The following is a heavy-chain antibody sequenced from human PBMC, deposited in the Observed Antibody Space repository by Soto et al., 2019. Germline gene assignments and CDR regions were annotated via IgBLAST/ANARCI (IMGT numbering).Heavy chain of an antibody. CDR3: ARGRGLLWFGELLTQTRPYYFDY. J-gene: IGHJ4*02. CDR1: GGSFSGYY. D-gene: IGHD3-10*01. V-gene: IGHV4-34*01. Sequence: PSETLSLTCAVYGGSFSGYYWSWIRQPPGKGLEWIGEINHSGSTNYNPSLKSRVTIPVDTSKNQFSLKLSSVTAADTAVYYCARGRGLLWFGELLTQTRPYYFDYWGQGTLVTVSS. CDR2: INHSGST.